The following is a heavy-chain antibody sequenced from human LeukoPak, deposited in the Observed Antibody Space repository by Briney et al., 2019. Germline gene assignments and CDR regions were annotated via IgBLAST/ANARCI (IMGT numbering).Heavy chain of an antibody. J-gene: IGHJ5*02. CDR2: IHHSGST. V-gene: IGHV4-34*01. Sequence: SETLSLTCAVYGESFSGYYWSWIRQPPGKGLEWIGEIHHSGSTNYNPSLKSRVTISVDTSKNQFSLKLSSVTAADTAVYYCARPRRAREVWFDPWGQGTLVTVSS. CDR3: ARPRRAREVWFDP. D-gene: IGHD1-26*01. CDR1: GESFSGYY.